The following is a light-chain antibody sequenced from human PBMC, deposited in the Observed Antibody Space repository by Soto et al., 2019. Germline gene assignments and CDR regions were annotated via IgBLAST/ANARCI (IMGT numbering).Light chain of an antibody. Sequence: QSALTQPASVSGSPGQSITISCTGTSSDVGGYNYVSWYQQHPGKAPKLMIYDVSNRPSGVSSRFSGSKSGNTASLTISGLHAEDEADYYCTSYTTSITYVFRTGTKLTVL. V-gene: IGLV2-14*01. CDR1: SSDVGGYNY. CDR3: TSYTTSITYV. CDR2: DVS. J-gene: IGLJ1*01.